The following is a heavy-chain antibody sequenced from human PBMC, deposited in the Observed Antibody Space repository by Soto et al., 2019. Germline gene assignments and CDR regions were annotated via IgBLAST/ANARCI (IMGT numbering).Heavy chain of an antibody. CDR2: ISGSGGST. J-gene: IGHJ4*02. CDR3: AKDRSSGWYYFDY. CDR1: GFTFSSYA. V-gene: IGHV3-23*01. Sequence: PGGSLRLSCAASGFTFSSYAMSWVRQAPGKGLGWVSAISGSGGSTYYADSVKGRFTISRGNSKNTLYLQMNSLRAEDTAVYYCAKDRSSGWYYFDYWGQGTLVTVSS. D-gene: IGHD6-19*01.